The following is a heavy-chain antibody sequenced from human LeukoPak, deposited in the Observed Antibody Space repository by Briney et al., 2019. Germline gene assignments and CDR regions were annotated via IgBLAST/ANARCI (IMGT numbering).Heavy chain of an antibody. CDR3: ARARVTTVTTGSPFDY. Sequence: SGTLSLTCAVYGGSFSGYYWSWIRQPPGKGLEWIGEINHSGSTNYNPSLKGRVTISVDTSKNQFSLKLSSVTAADTAVYYCARARVTTVTTGSPFDYWGQGTLVTVSS. D-gene: IGHD4-17*01. CDR2: INHSGST. J-gene: IGHJ4*02. CDR1: GGSFSGYY. V-gene: IGHV4-34*01.